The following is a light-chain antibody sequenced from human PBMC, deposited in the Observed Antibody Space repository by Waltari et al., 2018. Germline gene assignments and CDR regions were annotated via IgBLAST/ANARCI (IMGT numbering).Light chain of an antibody. V-gene: IGLV2-23*02. CDR2: QVS. Sequence: YRRHAGRAHIWVIYQVSKRTSAVSTRFSGSKSGKTASLTISGLQAEDEAEYYCCAFAGRGFYVFGTGTRVTVL. J-gene: IGLJ1*01. CDR3: CAFAGRGFYV.